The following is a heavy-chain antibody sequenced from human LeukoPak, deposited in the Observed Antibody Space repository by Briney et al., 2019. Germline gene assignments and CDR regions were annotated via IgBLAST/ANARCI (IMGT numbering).Heavy chain of an antibody. Sequence: ASVKVSCKAFGYTFTYYFIDWLRQAPGQGLEWMGIINPSSGSTTYAQKFQGRVTMTRDTSTSTVYMELSSLRSEDTAVYYCARVQRWQGPFGYGCQGTLVTVSS. CDR1: GYTFTYYF. CDR3: ARVQRWQGPFGY. V-gene: IGHV1-46*01. CDR2: INPSSGST. D-gene: IGHD2-15*01. J-gene: IGHJ4*02.